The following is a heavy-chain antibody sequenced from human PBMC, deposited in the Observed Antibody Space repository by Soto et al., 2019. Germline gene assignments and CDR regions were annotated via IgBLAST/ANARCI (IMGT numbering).Heavy chain of an antibody. CDR3: ARMGDFWSGPGELDP. D-gene: IGHD3-3*01. J-gene: IGHJ5*02. CDR2: VYYNGFT. V-gene: IGHV4-39*01. CDR1: GGSISSSNYY. Sequence: QLQLRESGPGLVKPSETLSLTCTVSGGSISSSNYYWAWIRQSPGKGLEWIGSVYYNGFTYYNPSLKSRVKISVDTSKNQFSLKLTSVTAADTAVYYCARMGDFWSGPGELDPWGQGTLVTVSS.